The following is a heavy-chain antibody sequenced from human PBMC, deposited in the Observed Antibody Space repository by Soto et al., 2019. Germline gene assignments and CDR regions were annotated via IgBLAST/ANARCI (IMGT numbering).Heavy chain of an antibody. J-gene: IGHJ4*02. CDR2: ITWNSGGI. CDR1: GFTFDEYA. D-gene: IGHD6-19*01. V-gene: IGHV3-9*01. Sequence: EVQLVESGGDLVQPGRSLRLSCTASGFTFDEYAMHWVRQVPGKGLEWVSVITWNSGGIDYADSVKSRFTTSRDNAKNTLYLQMNSLRTEDTAFYYCAKDARAVAGLGVYYFDLWGQGTLVTVSS. CDR3: AKDARAVAGLGVYYFDL.